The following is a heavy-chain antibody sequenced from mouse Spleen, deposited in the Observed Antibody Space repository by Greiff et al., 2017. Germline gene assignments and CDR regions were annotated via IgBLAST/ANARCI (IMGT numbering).Heavy chain of an antibody. Sequence: VQLQQSVAELVRPGASVKLSCTASGFNIKNTYMHWVKQRPGQGLEWIGMIHPNSGSTNYNEKFKSKATLTVDKSSRTAYMQLSSLTSEDSAVYYCASASTVTYYFDYWGQGTTLTVSS. J-gene: IGHJ2*01. CDR1: GFNIKNTY. CDR3: ASASTVTYYFDY. CDR2: IHPNSGST. D-gene: IGHD4-1*02. V-gene: IGHV1-64*01.